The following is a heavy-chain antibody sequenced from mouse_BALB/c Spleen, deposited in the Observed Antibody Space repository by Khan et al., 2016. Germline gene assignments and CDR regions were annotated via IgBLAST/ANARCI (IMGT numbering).Heavy chain of an antibody. Sequence: QVQLKQSGAELVRPGSSVKISCKASGYAFSSYWMNWVKQRPGQGLEWIGQIYPGDGDTKYNGKFKGKVTLTADKSSSTAYMQLSSLTSEDSAVYFCANYGNCDYWGQGTTLAVSS. D-gene: IGHD2-1*01. CDR3: ANYGNCDY. CDR1: GYAFSSYW. V-gene: IGHV1-80*01. CDR2: IYPGDGDT. J-gene: IGHJ2*01.